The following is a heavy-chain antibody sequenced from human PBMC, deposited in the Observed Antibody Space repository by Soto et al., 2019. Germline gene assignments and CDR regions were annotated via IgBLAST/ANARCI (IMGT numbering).Heavy chain of an antibody. CDR2: IYWDDDK. D-gene: IGHD2-15*01. CDR1: GFSLSTSGVG. Sequence: QITLKESGHTLVKPTQTLTLTCTFSGFSLSTSGVGVGWIRQPPGKALAWLALIYWDDDKRYSPSLKSRLTITKDTSKNQVVLTMTNMDPVDSATYYCAHRGSPVANFPPPFDYWGQGTLVTVSS. J-gene: IGHJ4*02. CDR3: AHRGSPVANFPPPFDY. V-gene: IGHV2-5*02.